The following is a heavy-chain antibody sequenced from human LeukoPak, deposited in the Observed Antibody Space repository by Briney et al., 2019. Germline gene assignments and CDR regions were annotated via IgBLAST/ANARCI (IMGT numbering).Heavy chain of an antibody. CDR3: ARSSGGYQLHNAFDI. CDR2: ISAYNGST. V-gene: IGHV1-18*01. D-gene: IGHD2-2*01. CDR1: GYTFTSYG. J-gene: IGHJ3*02. Sequence: ASVKVSCKASGYTFTSYGISWVRQAPGQGLEWMGWISAYNGSTNYAQKLQGRVTMTTDTSTSTAYMELRSLRSDDTAVYYCARSSGGYQLHNAFDIWGQGTMVTVSS.